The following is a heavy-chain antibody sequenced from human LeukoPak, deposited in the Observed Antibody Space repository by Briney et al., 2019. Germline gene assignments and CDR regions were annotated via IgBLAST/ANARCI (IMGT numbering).Heavy chain of an antibody. Sequence: GGSLRLSCADSGFTFSSYAMSWVRQAPGKGLEWVSTISASGSSTYYADSVKGRFTISRDNSKNTLYVQMNSLRAEDTAVYYCAKVSSAWHIDCWGQGTLVTVSS. CDR2: ISASGSST. J-gene: IGHJ4*02. V-gene: IGHV3-23*01. D-gene: IGHD6-19*01. CDR3: AKVSSAWHIDC. CDR1: GFTFSSYA.